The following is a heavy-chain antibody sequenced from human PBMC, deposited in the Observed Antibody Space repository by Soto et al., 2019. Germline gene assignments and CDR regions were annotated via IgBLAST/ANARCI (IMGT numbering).Heavy chain of an antibody. CDR3: AREVEREWLLSDGMDV. Sequence: ASVKVSCKASGYTFTSYYMHWVRQAPGQGLEWMGIINPSGGSTSYAQKFQGRVTMTRDTSTSTVYMEQSSLRSEDTAVYYCAREVEREWLLSDGMDVWGKGTTVTVSS. CDR2: INPSGGST. D-gene: IGHD3-3*01. V-gene: IGHV1-46*01. CDR1: GYTFTSYY. J-gene: IGHJ6*04.